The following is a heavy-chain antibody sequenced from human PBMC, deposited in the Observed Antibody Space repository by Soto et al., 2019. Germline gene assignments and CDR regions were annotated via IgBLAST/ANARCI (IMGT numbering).Heavy chain of an antibody. CDR1: GGSISSSSYY. Sequence: PSETLSLTCTVSGGSISSSSYYWGRIRQPPGKGLEWIGSIYYSGSTYYNPSLKSRVTISVDTSKNQFSLKLSSVTAADTAVYYCARGGTLRYFDWLFGNWFDPWGQGTLVTVSS. J-gene: IGHJ5*02. V-gene: IGHV4-39*07. CDR2: IYYSGST. D-gene: IGHD3-9*01. CDR3: ARGGTLRYFDWLFGNWFDP.